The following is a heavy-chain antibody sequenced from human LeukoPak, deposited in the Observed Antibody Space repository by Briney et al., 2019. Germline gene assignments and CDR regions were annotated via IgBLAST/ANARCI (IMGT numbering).Heavy chain of an antibody. CDR2: ISSSSSYI. V-gene: IGHV3-21*03. CDR3: ATGGYCNFSTCHGNDY. D-gene: IGHD2-15*01. CDR1: GFTFSSYS. J-gene: IGHJ4*02. Sequence: GGSLRLSCAASGFTFSSYSMNWVRQAPGKGLEWVSSISSSSSYIYYADSVKGRFTISRDNSKNTLYLQMNSLNIEDTAVYYCATGGYCNFSTCHGNDYWGQGTLVTVSS.